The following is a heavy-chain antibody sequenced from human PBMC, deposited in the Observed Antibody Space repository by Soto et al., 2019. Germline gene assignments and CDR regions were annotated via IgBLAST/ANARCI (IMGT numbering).Heavy chain of an antibody. V-gene: IGHV4-59*01. Sequence: QVQLQESGPGLLKPSETLSLTCTVSGGSIGNYFWSWIRQPPGSGLDWIGYIYYNGDTRYNPSLESRVTMSVDTSKNQLYLKLTSVTAADTAVYYCARDRYPYAPGRWFDPWGQGTLVTVSS. D-gene: IGHD3-16*01. CDR3: ARDRYPYAPGRWFDP. J-gene: IGHJ5*02. CDR1: GGSIGNYF. CDR2: IYYNGDT.